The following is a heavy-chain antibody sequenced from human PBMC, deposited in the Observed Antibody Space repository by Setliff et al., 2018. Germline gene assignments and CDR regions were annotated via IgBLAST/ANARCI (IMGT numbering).Heavy chain of an antibody. J-gene: IGHJ4*02. CDR2: IIPILGTA. CDR3: AGAQVAVAGTIFDY. V-gene: IGHV1-69*05. Sequence: SVKVSCKASGGTFSSYAISWVRQAPGQGLEWMGGIIPILGTANYAQKFQGRVTITTDEATSTAYMVLSSLRSEDTAVYYCAGAQVAVAGTIFDYWGQGTLVTVSS. D-gene: IGHD6-19*01. CDR1: GGTFSSYA.